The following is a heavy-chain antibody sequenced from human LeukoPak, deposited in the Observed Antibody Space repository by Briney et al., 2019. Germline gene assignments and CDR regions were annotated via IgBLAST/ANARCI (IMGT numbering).Heavy chain of an antibody. Sequence: EGSLRLSCAASGFTFSSYWMSWVRQAPGKGLEWVANIKQDGSEKYYVDSVKGRFTISRDNAKNSLYLQMNSLRAEDTAVYYCARDRDDSSGFPVRYWGQGTLATVSS. J-gene: IGHJ4*02. CDR1: GFTFSSYW. D-gene: IGHD3-22*01. V-gene: IGHV3-7*01. CDR2: IKQDGSEK. CDR3: ARDRDDSSGFPVRY.